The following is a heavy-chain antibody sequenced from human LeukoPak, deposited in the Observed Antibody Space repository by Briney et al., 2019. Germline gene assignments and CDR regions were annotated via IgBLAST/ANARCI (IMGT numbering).Heavy chain of an antibody. CDR1: GFTFSSYA. V-gene: IGHV3-30-3*01. Sequence: GRSLRLSCAASGFTFSSYAMHWVRQAPGKGLEWVAVISYDGSNKYYADSVKGRFTISRDNSKNTLYLQMNSLRAEDTAVYYCAKDLSRYSAEWGQGTLVTVSS. CDR2: ISYDGSNK. D-gene: IGHD5-12*01. J-gene: IGHJ4*02. CDR3: AKDLSRYSAE.